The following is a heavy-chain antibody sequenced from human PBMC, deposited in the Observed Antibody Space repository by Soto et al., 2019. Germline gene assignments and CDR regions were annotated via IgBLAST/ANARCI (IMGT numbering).Heavy chain of an antibody. D-gene: IGHD3-22*01. Sequence: EVQLVESGGGLVQPGGSLRLSCAASGFTFSSYSMNWVRQAPGKGLEWVSYISSSSSTIYYADSVKGRFTISRDNAKNPLYLHMNRLRAEDTAVYYWARGLYYYDSSGYYWGQGTLVTVSS. J-gene: IGHJ4*02. CDR3: ARGLYYYDSSGYY. CDR1: GFTFSSYS. CDR2: ISSSSSTI. V-gene: IGHV3-48*01.